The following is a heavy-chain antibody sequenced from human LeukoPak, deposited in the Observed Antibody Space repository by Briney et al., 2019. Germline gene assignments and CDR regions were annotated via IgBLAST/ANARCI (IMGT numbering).Heavy chain of an antibody. CDR1: GFTVSTNF. CDR3: ARELGGGGLHYFDY. Sequence: GGSLRLSCAGSGFTVSTNFMSWVRQAPGKGLEWVSTLYNAAFGSTTYYADSVTGRFTISRDNSQNTLFLQMSSLTAEDTAMYYCARELGGGGLHYFDYWGRGTLVTASS. CDR2: LYNAAFGSTT. D-gene: IGHD3-16*01. V-gene: IGHV3-53*01. J-gene: IGHJ4*02.